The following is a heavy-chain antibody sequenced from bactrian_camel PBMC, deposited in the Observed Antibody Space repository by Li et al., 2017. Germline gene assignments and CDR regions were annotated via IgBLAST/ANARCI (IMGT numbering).Heavy chain of an antibody. CDR1: GLDYRRYC. J-gene: IGHJ6*01. Sequence: VQLVESGGGSVQAGGSLRLSCAASGLDYRRYCMGWFRQAPGNEREGVATINMDGSTSYADSVKGRFTISRDYAKNSLNLQMDNLEPENSGIYYCAADPMPCWLISGQNFGYWGQGTQVTVS. D-gene: IGHD1*01. CDR2: INMDGST. CDR3: AADPMPCWLISGQNFGY. V-gene: IGHV3S55*01.